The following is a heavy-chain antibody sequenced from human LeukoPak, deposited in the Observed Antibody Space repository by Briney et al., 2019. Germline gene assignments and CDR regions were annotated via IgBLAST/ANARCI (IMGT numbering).Heavy chain of an antibody. V-gene: IGHV3-23*01. J-gene: IGHJ4*02. D-gene: IGHD3-22*01. CDR3: AKDFRDYYDSSGQGDY. Sequence: PGGSLRLSCAASGFTFSSYSMNWVRQAPGKGLEWVSAISGSGGSTYYADSVKGRFTISRDNSKNTLYLQMNSLRAEDTAVYYCAKDFRDYYDSSGQGDYWGQGTLVTVSS. CDR1: GFTFSSYS. CDR2: ISGSGGST.